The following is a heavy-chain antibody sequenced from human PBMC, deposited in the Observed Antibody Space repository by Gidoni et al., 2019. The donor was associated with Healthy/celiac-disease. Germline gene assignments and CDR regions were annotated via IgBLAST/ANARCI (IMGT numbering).Heavy chain of an antibody. CDR3: AKLWHWTIGGEFDY. CDR2: ISGSGGST. J-gene: IGHJ4*02. V-gene: IGHV3-23*01. Sequence: EVQLLESGGGLVQPGGSLRLSCAASGFTFSSDAMRWVRQAPGKGLEWVSAISGSGGSTYYADSVKVRFTISRDNSKNTLYLQMNSLRAEDTAVYYCAKLWHWTIGGEFDYWGQGTLVTVSS. CDR1: GFTFSSDA. D-gene: IGHD1-1*01.